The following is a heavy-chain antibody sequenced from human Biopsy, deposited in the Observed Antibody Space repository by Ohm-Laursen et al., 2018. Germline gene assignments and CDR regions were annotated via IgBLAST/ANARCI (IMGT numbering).Heavy chain of an antibody. CDR2: MNPKSGKT. Sequence: ASVKVSCKASGYTFTDYDIIWVRQATGQGPEWMGWMNPKSGKTGYEQKFRGRVTMTSDTSISTAYMELSSLGSEDTAAYYCARAVRNHLVSEYWGQGTLVTVSS. CDR3: ARAVRNHLVSEY. CDR1: GYTFTDYD. J-gene: IGHJ4*02. D-gene: IGHD1-14*01. V-gene: IGHV1-8*01.